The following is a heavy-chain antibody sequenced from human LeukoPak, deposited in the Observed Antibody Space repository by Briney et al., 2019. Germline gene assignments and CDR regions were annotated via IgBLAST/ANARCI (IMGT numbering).Heavy chain of an antibody. V-gene: IGHV4-34*01. CDR3: ARGGEGYHFGSASQDY. CDR2: INYSGST. D-gene: IGHD3-10*01. CDR1: GGSFSGYY. Sequence: PSETLSLTCTVYGGSFSGYYWSWIRQPPGKGLEWIGEINYSGSTNHNPSLKSRVTISVDTSRNQFSLKLTSVTAVDTAIYYCARGGEGYHFGSASQDYWGQGTLVTVSS. J-gene: IGHJ4*02.